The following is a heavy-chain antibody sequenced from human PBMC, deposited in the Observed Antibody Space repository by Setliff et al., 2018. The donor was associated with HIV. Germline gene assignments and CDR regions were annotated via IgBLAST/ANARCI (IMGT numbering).Heavy chain of an antibody. CDR3: ARVPTNPDFYYYYMDV. V-gene: IGHV4-34*01. J-gene: IGHJ6*03. CDR2: INHSGST. CDR1: GGSFSEYY. Sequence: PSETLSLTCAVYGGSFSEYYWSWIRQSPGKGLEWIGEINHSGSTHYNPPLKSRATISVDTSKNQFSPKLSSVTAADTAVYYCARVPTNPDFYYYYMDVWGKGTTVTVSS.